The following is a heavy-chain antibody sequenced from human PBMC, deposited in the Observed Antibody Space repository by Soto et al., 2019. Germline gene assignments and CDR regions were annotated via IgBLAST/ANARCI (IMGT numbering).Heavy chain of an antibody. CDR3: VWSCTGGSCSDY. J-gene: IGHJ4*02. CDR2: ISAYDGKT. CDR1: GYTFNTYG. D-gene: IGHD2-15*01. V-gene: IGHV1-18*01. Sequence: ASVKVSCKTSGYTFNTYGINWVRQAPGQGLELMGWISAYDGKTTYAEKFQGRVTLTTDTSTSTAYMELRSLRSDDPAVYYCVWSCTGGSCSDYWGRGTLVNVSS.